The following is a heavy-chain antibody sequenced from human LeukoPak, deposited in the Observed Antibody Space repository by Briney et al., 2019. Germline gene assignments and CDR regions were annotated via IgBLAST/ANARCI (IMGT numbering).Heavy chain of an antibody. CDR1: GYTFTDYY. Sequence: GASVKVSCKASGYTFTDYYLHWVRQAPGQGLEWMGWINPNSGGTEYAQKFQGRVTMTRDTSLNTAYMELSRLRSDDTAVYYCARDLTYYDGSGYYYWGQGTLVTVSS. V-gene: IGHV1-2*02. CDR3: ARDLTYYDGSGYYY. CDR2: INPNSGGT. J-gene: IGHJ4*02. D-gene: IGHD3-22*01.